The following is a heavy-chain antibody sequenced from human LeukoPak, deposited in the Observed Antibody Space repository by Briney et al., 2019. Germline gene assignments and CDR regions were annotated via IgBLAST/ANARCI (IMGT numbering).Heavy chain of an antibody. J-gene: IGHJ1*01. CDR3: ARWQMNHDSSVYHYGFFQH. D-gene: IGHD3-22*01. CDR2: IFPIFGTA. V-gene: IGHV1-69*05. Sequence: SVKVSCKASGGTFSSYAISWVRQAPGQGLEWMGGIFPIFGTANYAQKFQGRVTITTDEYTSTAYMELSSLRSEDADVYYFARWQMNHDSSVYHYGFFQHLGHGTLVTVSS. CDR1: GGTFSSYA.